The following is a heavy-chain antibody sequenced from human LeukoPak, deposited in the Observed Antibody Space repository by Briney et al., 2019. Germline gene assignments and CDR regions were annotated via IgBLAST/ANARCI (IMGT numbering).Heavy chain of an antibody. Sequence: PSETLSLTCAVYGGSFSSYYWGWIRQPPGKGLEWIGSIYYSGSTYDNPSLKSRVIISVDTSKNQFSLKLSSVTAADTAVYYCARGGGYSSGWYRTEYFQHWGQGTLVTVSS. CDR3: ARGGGYSSGWYRTEYFQH. CDR1: GGSFSSYY. D-gene: IGHD6-19*01. CDR2: IYYSGST. V-gene: IGHV4-39*01. J-gene: IGHJ1*01.